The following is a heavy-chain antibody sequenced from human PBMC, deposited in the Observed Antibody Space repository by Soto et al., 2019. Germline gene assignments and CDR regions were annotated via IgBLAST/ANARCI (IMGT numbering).Heavy chain of an antibody. V-gene: IGHV3-74*01. CDR2: INGDGSST. CDR1: GFTFSNYW. Sequence: EVQLVESGGGLVQPGGSLRLSCVASGFTFSNYWIHWVRQAPGKGLVWVSRINGDGSSTNYADSVKGQFTISRDNAKNTVCLQMNSLRVKDTAVYYCARGARNYYYFDCWGQGTLVTVSS. CDR3: ARGARNYYYFDC. J-gene: IGHJ4*02. D-gene: IGHD1-7*01.